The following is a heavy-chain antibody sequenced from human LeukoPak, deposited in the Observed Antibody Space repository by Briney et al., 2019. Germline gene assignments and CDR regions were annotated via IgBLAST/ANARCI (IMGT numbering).Heavy chain of an antibody. V-gene: IGHV4-34*01. D-gene: IGHD6-13*01. CDR1: GGSFSGYF. CDR3: AGASLDSSNFDY. J-gene: IGHJ4*02. CDR2: ISLDGST. Sequence: PSETLSLTCAVYGGSFSGYFWIWVRQPPGKGLEWIGEISLDGSTTYNPSLKSRVTISVDKSKNQFSLKLSSVTAADTAVYYCAGASLDSSNFDYWGQGTLVTVSS.